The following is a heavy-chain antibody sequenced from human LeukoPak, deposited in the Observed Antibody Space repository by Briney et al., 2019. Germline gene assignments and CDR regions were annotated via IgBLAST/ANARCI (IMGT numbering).Heavy chain of an antibody. CDR1: GFTFSSYA. J-gene: IGHJ4*02. V-gene: IGHV3-23*01. CDR2: ISGSGGST. CDR3: AKASYYYDSASRDY. D-gene: IGHD3-22*01. Sequence: GGSLRLSCAASGFTFSSYAMSWVRQAPGKGLEWVSAISGSGGSTYYADSVKGRFTISRDNSKNTLYLQMNSLRAEDAAVYYCAKASYYYDSASRDYWGQGTLVTVSS.